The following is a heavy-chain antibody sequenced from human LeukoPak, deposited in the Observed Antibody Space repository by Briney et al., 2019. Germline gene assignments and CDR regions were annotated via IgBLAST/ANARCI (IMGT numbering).Heavy chain of an antibody. CDR2: INPNIGDT. CDR1: GYNFTSYY. Sequence: ASVKVSCKASGYNFTSYYMHWVRQAPGQGLEWMGWINPNIGDTNYAQQFQGRVTMTRDTSINTAYMELSRLKSDDTALYYCARGSSGYYYRMDYWGQGTLVTVSS. D-gene: IGHD3-22*01. V-gene: IGHV1-2*02. J-gene: IGHJ4*02. CDR3: ARGSSGYYYRMDY.